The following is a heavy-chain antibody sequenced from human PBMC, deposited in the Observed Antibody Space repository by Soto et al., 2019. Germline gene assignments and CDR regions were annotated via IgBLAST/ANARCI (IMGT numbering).Heavy chain of an antibody. J-gene: IGHJ6*02. CDR2: ISSYNGDT. V-gene: IGHV1-18*01. CDR1: GYTFTRSG. CDR3: ASEGVAPYYYYGMDV. D-gene: IGHD5-12*01. Sequence: QVQLVQSGAEVKKPGASVKVSCKASGYTFTRSGISWVRQAPGQGPEWMGWISSYNGDTNYAQTFQGRVTMTPDTPTSTAYMEPRRLRSDDTAVYYCASEGVAPYYYYGMDVWGQGTPVTVSS.